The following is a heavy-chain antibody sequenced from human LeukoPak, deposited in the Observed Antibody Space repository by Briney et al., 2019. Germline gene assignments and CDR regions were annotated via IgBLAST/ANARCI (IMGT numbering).Heavy chain of an antibody. CDR3: ARVGSMVRGPNYFDY. J-gene: IGHJ4*02. CDR1: GFTFSDYY. Sequence: GGSLRLSCAASGFTFSDYYMSWIRQAPGKGLEWVSYISSSSSYTNYADSVKGRFTISRDNAKNSLYLQMNSLRAEDTAVYYCARVGSMVRGPNYFDYWGKGTLVTVSS. D-gene: IGHD3-10*01. V-gene: IGHV3-11*06. CDR2: ISSSSSYT.